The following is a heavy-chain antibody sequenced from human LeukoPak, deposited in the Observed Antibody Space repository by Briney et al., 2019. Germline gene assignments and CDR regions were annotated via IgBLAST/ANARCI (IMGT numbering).Heavy chain of an antibody. D-gene: IGHD3-3*01. CDR1: GFSVSSNY. Sequence: GGPLRLSCAASGFSVSSNYMNWVRQAPGKGLEWVSVLYGGGSAYYADSVKGRFTISRDNSKNTLYLQMNSLRAEDTAVYYCARFKFRGAIFGEAPQYFDYWGQGTLVTVSS. V-gene: IGHV3-53*01. J-gene: IGHJ4*02. CDR3: ARFKFRGAIFGEAPQYFDY. CDR2: LYGGGSA.